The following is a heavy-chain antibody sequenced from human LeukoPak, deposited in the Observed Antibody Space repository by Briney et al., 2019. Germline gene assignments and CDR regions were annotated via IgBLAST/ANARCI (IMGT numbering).Heavy chain of an antibody. D-gene: IGHD3-3*01. J-gene: IGHJ4*02. Sequence: SEALSLTCTVSGGSISRYYWSWIRQPPGKGLEWIGYIYYSGSTNYNPSLKSRVTTSVDTSKNQFSLRLSSVIAADTALYYCARSAYYDSTTPDYWGQGTLVTVSS. CDR3: ARSAYYDSTTPDY. CDR2: IYYSGST. V-gene: IGHV4-59*01. CDR1: GGSISRYY.